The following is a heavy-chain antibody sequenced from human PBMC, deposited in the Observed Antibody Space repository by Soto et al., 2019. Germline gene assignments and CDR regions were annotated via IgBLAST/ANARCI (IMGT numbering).Heavy chain of an antibody. Sequence: PGESLKISCKGSGYSFTSYWIGWVRQMPGKGLEWMGIIYPGDSDTRYSPSFQGQVIISADKSISTAYLQLSSLKASDTAMYYCARGKTPGIAAAGTWWFDPWGQGTLVTVSS. J-gene: IGHJ5*02. CDR1: GYSFTSYW. V-gene: IGHV5-51*01. CDR3: ARGKTPGIAAAGTWWFDP. CDR2: IYPGDSDT. D-gene: IGHD6-13*01.